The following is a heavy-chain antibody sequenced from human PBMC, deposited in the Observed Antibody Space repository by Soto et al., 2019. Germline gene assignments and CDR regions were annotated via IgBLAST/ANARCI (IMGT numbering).Heavy chain of an antibody. CDR1: GLTFSNAW. CDR2: IKSKTDGGTT. Sequence: GGSLRLSCAASGLTFSNAWMSWVRQAPGKGLEWVGRIKSKTDGGTTDYAAPVKGRFTISRDDSKNTLYLQMNSLKTEDTAVYYCTTGAHYDILTGWVVDAFDIWGQGTMVTVSS. V-gene: IGHV3-15*01. CDR3: TTGAHYDILTGWVVDAFDI. J-gene: IGHJ3*02. D-gene: IGHD3-9*01.